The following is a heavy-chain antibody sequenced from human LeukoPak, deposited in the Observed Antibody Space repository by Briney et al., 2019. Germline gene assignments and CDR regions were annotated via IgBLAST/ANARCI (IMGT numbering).Heavy chain of an antibody. CDR2: IISDYST. Sequence: GGSLRLSCAASAFTFGNYAMTWVRQAPGKGLEWVSTIISDYSTYYADSVKGRFTISRDNSKNTLYLQMDSLRAEDTAVYYCARVRMGATYYFDYWGQGTLVTVSS. CDR1: AFTFGNYA. V-gene: IGHV3-23*01. J-gene: IGHJ4*02. D-gene: IGHD1-26*01. CDR3: ARVRMGATYYFDY.